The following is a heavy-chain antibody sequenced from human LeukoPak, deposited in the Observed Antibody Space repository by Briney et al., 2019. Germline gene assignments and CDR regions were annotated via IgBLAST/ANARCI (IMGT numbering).Heavy chain of an antibody. CDR1: GFTVSSNY. D-gene: IGHD6-19*01. V-gene: IGHV3-66*01. J-gene: IGHJ4*02. CDR3: ARDVLTHSSPIPSDY. CDR2: IYSGGST. Sequence: GGSLRLSCAASGFTVSSNYMSWVRQAPGKGLEWVSVIYSGGSTYYAGSVKGRFTISRDNSKNTLYLQMNSLRAEDTAVYYCARDVLTHSSPIPSDYWGQGTLVTVSS.